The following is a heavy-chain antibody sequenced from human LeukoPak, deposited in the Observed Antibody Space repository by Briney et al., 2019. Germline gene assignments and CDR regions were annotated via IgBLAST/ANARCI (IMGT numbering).Heavy chain of an antibody. CDR3: AKMPYQLLPLFGWFDP. V-gene: IGHV3-21*01. Sequence: KAGGSLRLSCAASGFTFSTYTMNWVRQAPGKGLEWVSCISRSSIYIYYTDSVKGRFTISRDNARNSVYLQMNNLRAEDTAVYYCAKMPYQLLPLFGWFDPWGQGTLVTVSS. CDR2: ISRSSIYI. CDR1: GFTFSTYT. J-gene: IGHJ5*02. D-gene: IGHD2-2*01.